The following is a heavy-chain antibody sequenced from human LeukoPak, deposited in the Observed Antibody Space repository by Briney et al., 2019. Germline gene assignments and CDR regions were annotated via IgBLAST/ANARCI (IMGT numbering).Heavy chain of an antibody. Sequence: GGSLQISSKGSGYIFTSYWIGWVRQLPGKGLEWMGIIYPGDSDTRYSPSFQGQVTISADKSISTAYLQWSSLKASDTAMYYCARRYSYGSGAFDIWGQGTMVTVSS. D-gene: IGHD5-18*01. V-gene: IGHV5-51*01. J-gene: IGHJ3*02. CDR1: GYIFTSYW. CDR3: ARRYSYGSGAFDI. CDR2: IYPGDSDT.